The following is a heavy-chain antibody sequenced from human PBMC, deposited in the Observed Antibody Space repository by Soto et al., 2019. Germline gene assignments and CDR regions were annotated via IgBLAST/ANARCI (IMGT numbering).Heavy chain of an antibody. J-gene: IGHJ4*02. Sequence: GESLKISCKGSGYTFTRYWIGWVRQMPGKGLEWMGIIYPGDSDTRYSPSFQGQVTISADKSISTAYLQWSSLKASDTAIYYCARCGCSYGSLSHLDYWGQGSLVTVSS. CDR2: IYPGDSDT. V-gene: IGHV5-51*01. CDR3: ARCGCSYGSLSHLDY. CDR1: GYTFTRYW. D-gene: IGHD5-18*01.